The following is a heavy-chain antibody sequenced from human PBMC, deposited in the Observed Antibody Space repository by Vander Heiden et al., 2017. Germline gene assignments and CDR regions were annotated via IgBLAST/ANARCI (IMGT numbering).Heavy chain of an antibody. V-gene: IGHV6-1*02. CDR1: GDSASSHSAS. Sequence: QVQLQQSGPRLVKPSHTLSLASATSGDSASSHSASLTGIRQSPSRGLEWLGRTYYRGKWDNVYAVSAKSPLTINAETSNHQFSLQLNSVTREATCVYYCARVTTVHYVNAYYCYWMDVWGQETS. CDR2: TYYRGKWDN. D-gene: IGHD4-17*01. CDR3: ARVTTVHYVNAYYCYWMDV. J-gene: IGHJ6*02.